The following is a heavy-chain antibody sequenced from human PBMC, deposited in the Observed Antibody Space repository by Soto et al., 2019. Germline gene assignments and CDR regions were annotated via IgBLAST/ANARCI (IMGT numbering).Heavy chain of an antibody. CDR1: EFSFSSYA. D-gene: IGHD6-13*01. Sequence: GGSLRLSCAASEFSFSSYALNWVRQAPGKGLEWVSAISATGTTTYYADSVKGRFTISRDNSKRTLFLQMDSLSPEDTAVYYCATYSSPFNYWGQGTLVTVSS. V-gene: IGHV3-23*01. CDR2: ISATGTTT. J-gene: IGHJ4*02. CDR3: ATYSSPFNY.